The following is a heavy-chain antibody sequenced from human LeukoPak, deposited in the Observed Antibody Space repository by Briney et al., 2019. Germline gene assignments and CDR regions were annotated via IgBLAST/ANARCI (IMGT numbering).Heavy chain of an antibody. CDR2: IYYSGST. CDR3: ARNIAAAGTRAFDI. CDR1: GGSISSYY. J-gene: IGHJ3*02. V-gene: IGHV4-59*01. D-gene: IGHD6-13*01. Sequence: SETLSLTCTVSGGSISSYYWSWIRQPPGEGLEWIGYIYYSGSTNYNPSLKSRVTISVDTSKNQFSLKLSSVTAADTAVYYCARNIAAAGTRAFDIWGQGTMVTVSS.